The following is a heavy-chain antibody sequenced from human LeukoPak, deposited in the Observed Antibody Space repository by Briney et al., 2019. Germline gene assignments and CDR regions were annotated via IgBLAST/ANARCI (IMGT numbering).Heavy chain of an antibody. J-gene: IGHJ6*03. CDR2: ISSSSSYI. CDR1: GFTFSSYS. D-gene: IGHD6-13*01. Sequence: GGSLRLSCAASGFTFSSYSMNWVRQAPGKGLEWVSSISSSSSYIYYADSVKGRFTISRDNAKNSLYLQMNGLRAEDTAVYYCAREYSSSFYYMDVWGKGTTVTVSS. V-gene: IGHV3-21*01. CDR3: AREYSSSFYYMDV.